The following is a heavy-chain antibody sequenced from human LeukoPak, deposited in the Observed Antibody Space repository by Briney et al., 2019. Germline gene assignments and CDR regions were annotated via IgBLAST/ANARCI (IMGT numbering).Heavy chain of an antibody. Sequence: PGGSLRLSCAASGFTFSSYAMSWVRQAPGEGLEWVSAISGSGGSTYYADSVKGRFTISRDNSKNTLYLQMNSLRAEDTAVYYCAKDQSKVRSPGKNWFDPWGQGTLVTVSS. CDR2: ISGSGGST. CDR1: GFTFSSYA. V-gene: IGHV3-23*01. D-gene: IGHD3-10*01. J-gene: IGHJ5*02. CDR3: AKDQSKVRSPGKNWFDP.